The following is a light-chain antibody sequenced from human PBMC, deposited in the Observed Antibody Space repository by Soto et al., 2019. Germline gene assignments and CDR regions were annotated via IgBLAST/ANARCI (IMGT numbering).Light chain of an antibody. Sequence: DILLTQSPSSLSSSVGDRVTSTCRASQIVISYLNCYQQKPGQAPKLLIYATTHLQSGVPSRFSGSGSGTEFPLTISSLHPEDFATYFCQQNYNTPPYPFGQGNKLESK. V-gene: IGKV1-39*01. CDR1: QIVISY. J-gene: IGKJ2*01. CDR2: ATT. CDR3: QQNYNTPPYP.